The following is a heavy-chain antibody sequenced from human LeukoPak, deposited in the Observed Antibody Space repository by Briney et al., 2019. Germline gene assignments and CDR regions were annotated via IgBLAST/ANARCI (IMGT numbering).Heavy chain of an antibody. D-gene: IGHD2-2*01. CDR2: IGISSGNT. Sequence: GRSLRLSCAASGFTFRNFGMNWVRQAPGKGLEWISYIGISSGNTKYADSVKGRFTISGDKAKNSVYLQMNSLRVEDTAVYYCARDTKYAFDNWGQGTLVTVSS. J-gene: IGHJ4*02. CDR3: ARDTKYAFDN. CDR1: GFTFRNFG. V-gene: IGHV3-48*01.